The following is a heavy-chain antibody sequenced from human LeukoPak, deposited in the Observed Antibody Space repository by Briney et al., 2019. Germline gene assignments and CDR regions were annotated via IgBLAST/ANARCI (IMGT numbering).Heavy chain of an antibody. CDR2: INWNSGSK. CDR1: GFTFNNYA. Sequence: PGRSLRLSCAASGFTFNNYAMHWVRHAPGKGLEWVSGINWNSGSKDYADSMKGRFTISRDNAKNSLYLQMNSLRAEDTALYYCVRQSAHYDFWSGYAFDFWGQGTMVTASS. J-gene: IGHJ3*01. D-gene: IGHD3-3*01. V-gene: IGHV3-9*01. CDR3: VRQSAHYDFWSGYAFDF.